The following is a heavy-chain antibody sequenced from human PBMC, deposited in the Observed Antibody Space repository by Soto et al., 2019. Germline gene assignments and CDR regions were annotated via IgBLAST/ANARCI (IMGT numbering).Heavy chain of an antibody. J-gene: IGHJ3*02. CDR3: ARHPSAKLPYFDQLLGAFDI. CDR1: GFTFSSYA. V-gene: IGHV3-30-3*01. D-gene: IGHD3-9*01. CDR2: ISYDGSNK. Sequence: QVQLVESGGGVVQPGRSLRLSCAASGFTFSSYAMHWVRQAPGKGLEWVAVISYDGSNKYSEDSVKGRFTIPRDNSKNLLYLHMNTLIPEDPDVYYCARHPSAKLPYFDQLLGAFDIWRQETMVTISS.